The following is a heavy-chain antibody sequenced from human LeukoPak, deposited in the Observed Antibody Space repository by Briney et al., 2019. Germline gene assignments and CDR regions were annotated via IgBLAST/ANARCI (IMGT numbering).Heavy chain of an antibody. D-gene: IGHD1-26*01. CDR2: TSYSEGT. CDR1: GGSVSRGGYY. V-gene: IGHV4-31*03. J-gene: IGHJ4*02. CDR3: ATADWESFYFDS. Sequence: SETLSLTCTVSGGSVSRGGYYWTWIRQHPGKGLEWIGFTSYSEGTYYHPSLMSRITISVDRSQNQFSLKMRDVTAADTAVYFCATADWESFYFDSWGQGVLVAVSS.